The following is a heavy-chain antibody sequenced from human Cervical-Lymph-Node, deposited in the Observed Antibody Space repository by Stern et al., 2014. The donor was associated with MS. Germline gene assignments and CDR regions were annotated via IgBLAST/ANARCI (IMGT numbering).Heavy chain of an antibody. CDR2: IYYSGST. J-gene: IGHJ4*02. V-gene: IGHV4-39*01. CDR1: GGSISSSSYY. CDR3: ATGITDSYYFDY. Sequence: QLQLQESGPGLVKPSETLSLTCTVSGGSISSSSYYWGWIRQPPGKGLEWIGSIYYSGSTYYNPSLKSRVTISVDTSKTQFPLKLTSVTAADTAVYYCATGITDSYYFDYWGQGTLVTVSS. D-gene: IGHD1-14*01.